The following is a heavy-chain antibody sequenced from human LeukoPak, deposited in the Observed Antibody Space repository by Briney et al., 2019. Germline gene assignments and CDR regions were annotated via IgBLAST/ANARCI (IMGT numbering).Heavy chain of an antibody. CDR2: ISGSGGST. CDR1: GFTFSSYA. J-gene: IGHJ4*02. Sequence: PGGSLRLSCAASGFTFSSYAMSWVRQAPGKGLEWVSAISGSGGSTYYADSVKGLFTISRDNSKNTLYLQMNSLRAEDTAVYYCAKVSVAGPRGYFDYWGQGTLVTVSS. D-gene: IGHD6-19*01. V-gene: IGHV3-23*01. CDR3: AKVSVAGPRGYFDY.